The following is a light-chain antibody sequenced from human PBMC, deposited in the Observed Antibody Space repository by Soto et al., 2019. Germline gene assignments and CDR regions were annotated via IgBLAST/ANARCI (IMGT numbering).Light chain of an antibody. CDR2: GES. V-gene: IGKV3-20*01. J-gene: IGKJ1*01. CDR3: QKCGSSPWT. Sequence: DIVLTQSPGTLSLSPGERGTLSCRASQSVSSNLAWYQQKPGQAPRLLIYGESTRATGIPDRFSGGGSGTDFTLTISRLEPEDFAVYYCQKCGSSPWTFGQGTKVDIK. CDR1: QSVSSN.